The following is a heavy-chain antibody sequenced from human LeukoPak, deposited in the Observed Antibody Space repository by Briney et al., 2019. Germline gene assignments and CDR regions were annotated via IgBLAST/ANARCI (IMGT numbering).Heavy chain of an antibody. CDR3: ARGTEIIAPAGTQVSYYFDY. V-gene: IGHV4-34*01. D-gene: IGHD6-13*01. CDR1: GFTFSSYA. Sequence: GSLRLSCAASGFTFSSYAMNWVRQPPGKGLEWIGEINHSGSTNYNPSLKSRVAISVDTSKNQFSLKLNSVTAADTAVYYCARGTEIIAPAGTQVSYYFDYWGQGGLVTVSS. CDR2: INHSGST. J-gene: IGHJ4*02.